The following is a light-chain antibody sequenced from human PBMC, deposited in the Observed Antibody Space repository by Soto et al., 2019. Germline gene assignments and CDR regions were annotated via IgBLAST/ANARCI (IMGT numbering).Light chain of an antibody. CDR2: DVS. CDR3: SSYTSSSTRVV. J-gene: IGLJ2*01. CDR1: SSDVGGYNY. V-gene: IGLV2-14*01. Sequence: QSALTQPASVSGSPGQSITISCTGTSSDVGGYNYVSWYQQHPGKAPKLMIYDVSNRPSGVSNRFSGSKSGNMASLTISGLQAEDEADYYCSSYTSSSTRVVFGGGTQLTVL.